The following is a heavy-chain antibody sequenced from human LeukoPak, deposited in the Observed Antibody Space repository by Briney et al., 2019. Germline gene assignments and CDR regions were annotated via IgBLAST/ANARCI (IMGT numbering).Heavy chain of an antibody. CDR3: ARDRRDTYCSGGSCYFRYYYCMDV. CDR2: INSDGSST. J-gene: IGHJ6*03. CDR1: GFTFSSYW. Sequence: AGGSLRLSCAASGFTFSSYWMHWVRQAPGKGLVWVSRINSDGSSTSYADSVKGRFTISRDNAKNTLYLQMNSLRAEDTAVYYCARDRRDTYCSGGSCYFRYYYCMDVWGKGTTVTVSS. V-gene: IGHV3-74*01. D-gene: IGHD2-15*01.